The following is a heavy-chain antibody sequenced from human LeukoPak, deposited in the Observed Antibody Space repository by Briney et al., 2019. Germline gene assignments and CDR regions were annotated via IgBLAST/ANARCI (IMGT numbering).Heavy chain of an antibody. CDR2: IYHSGST. CDR1: GGSISSSNW. V-gene: IGHV4-4*02. J-gene: IGHJ3*02. CDR3: AREHCSSTSCELPDAFDI. Sequence: PSETLSLTCAVSGGSISSSNWWSWVRQPPGKGLEWIGEIYHSGSTNYNPSLKSRVTMSVDTSKNQFSLKLSSVTAADTAVYYCAREHCSSTSCELPDAFDIWGQGTMVTVSS. D-gene: IGHD2-2*01.